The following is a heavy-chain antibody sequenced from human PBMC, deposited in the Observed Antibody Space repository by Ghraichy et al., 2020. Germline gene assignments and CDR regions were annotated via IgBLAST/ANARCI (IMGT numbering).Heavy chain of an antibody. CDR2: IKQDGSEK. CDR1: GFTFSSYW. V-gene: IGHV3-7*03. J-gene: IGHJ3*02. CDR3: ARGGYDFWGGYRDACDI. D-gene: IGHD3-3*01. Sequence: GGSLRLSCAASGFTFSSYWMSWVRQAPGKGLEWVANIKQDGSEKYYVDSVKGRFTISRDNAKNSLYLQMNSLRAEDTAVYYCARGGYDFWGGYRDACDIWGQGTMVTVSS.